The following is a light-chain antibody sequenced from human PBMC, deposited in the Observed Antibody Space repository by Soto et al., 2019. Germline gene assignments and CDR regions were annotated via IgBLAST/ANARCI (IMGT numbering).Light chain of an antibody. CDR1: QSVSIN. J-gene: IGKJ1*01. CDR2: GAS. V-gene: IGKV3-15*01. CDR3: QHYNNWPPWT. Sequence: EIVMTQSPATLSVSPGERATLSCRASQSVSINLAWYQQKPGPAPRLLIYGASTRATGIPARFRGSGSGTEFTLTISSLQSEDFAVYYCQHYNNWPPWTFGQGTKVEIK.